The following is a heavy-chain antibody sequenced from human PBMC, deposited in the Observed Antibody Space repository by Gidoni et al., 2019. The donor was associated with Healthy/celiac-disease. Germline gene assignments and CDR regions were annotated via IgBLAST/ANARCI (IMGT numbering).Heavy chain of an antibody. Sequence: EVQLVESGGGLVQPGGSLRLSCSASGFTFSSYAMHWVRQAPGKGLEYVSAISSNGGSTYYADSVKGRFTISRDNSKNTLYLQMSSLRAEDTAVYYCVKNYYDSSGLFDYWGQGTLVTVSS. D-gene: IGHD3-22*01. CDR3: VKNYYDSSGLFDY. V-gene: IGHV3-64D*08. CDR1: GFTFSSYA. J-gene: IGHJ4*02. CDR2: ISSNGGST.